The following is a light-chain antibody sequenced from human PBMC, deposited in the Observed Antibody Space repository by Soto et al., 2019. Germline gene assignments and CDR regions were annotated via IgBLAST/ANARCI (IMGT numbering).Light chain of an antibody. V-gene: IGKV1-39*01. CDR2: SAS. CDR1: QTINKN. Sequence: DIQMTQSPASLSASVGDRVTITCRASQTINKNLNWYQQKPGQAPNLLIYSASDFQSGVPSRFSGSGSGTEFTLTIIGLHPEAFATHYCHQSFSTPYTFGQGTELEI. J-gene: IGKJ2*01. CDR3: HQSFSTPYT.